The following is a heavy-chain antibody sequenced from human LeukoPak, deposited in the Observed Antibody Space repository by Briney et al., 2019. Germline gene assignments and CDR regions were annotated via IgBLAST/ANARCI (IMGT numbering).Heavy chain of an antibody. Sequence: GGSLRLSCAASGFTFSSYATTWVRQAPGQGLEWVSSISGSGDYTNYAGSVKGRFTISRDNSKNTLYLQMNSLRAEDTAVYYCAKDPYQTYREYRSARPDYWGQGSLVTVSS. V-gene: IGHV3-23*01. J-gene: IGHJ4*02. CDR2: ISGSGDYT. CDR1: GFTFSSYA. CDR3: AKDPYQTYREYRSARPDY. D-gene: IGHD3-10*01.